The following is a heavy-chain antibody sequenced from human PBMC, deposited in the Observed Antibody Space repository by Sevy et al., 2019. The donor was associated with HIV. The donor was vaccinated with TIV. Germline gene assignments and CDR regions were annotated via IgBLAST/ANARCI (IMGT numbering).Heavy chain of an antibody. D-gene: IGHD1-26*01. Sequence: ASVKVSCKASGYIFTSYGISWVRQAPGQRLEWMGWISAYNGNTNYAQRLQGRVTMTTDTSTSTAYMELRSLRSDDTAVYYCARTVVGATEYFDYWGQGTLVTVSS. CDR3: ARTVVGATEYFDY. CDR2: ISAYNGNT. CDR1: GYIFTSYG. J-gene: IGHJ4*02. V-gene: IGHV1-18*01.